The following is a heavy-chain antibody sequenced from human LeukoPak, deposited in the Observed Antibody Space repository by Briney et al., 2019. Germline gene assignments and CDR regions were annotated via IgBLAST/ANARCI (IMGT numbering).Heavy chain of an antibody. CDR3: ASDRGISTTQPFDF. CDR2: IYTSGST. Sequence: SETLSLTCTVSGSSISNYYWSWIRQPAGKGLEWIGRIYTSGSTNYNPSLKSRVTISVDKSKNQFSLRLTSVTVADTAVYYCASDRGISTTQPFDFWGQGTLVTVSS. CDR1: GSSISNYY. J-gene: IGHJ4*02. D-gene: IGHD6-13*01. V-gene: IGHV4-4*07.